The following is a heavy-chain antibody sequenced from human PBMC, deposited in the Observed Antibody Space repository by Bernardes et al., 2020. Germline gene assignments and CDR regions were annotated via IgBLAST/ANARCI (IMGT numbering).Heavy chain of an antibody. CDR2: ITSSSGTI. D-gene: IGHD6-19*01. CDR3: ARDGWTHLFYYLDV. J-gene: IGHJ6*03. V-gene: IGHV3-48*01. CDR1: GFDVRRYG. Sequence: LKLACLASGFDVRRYGFHWVRQAPGKGLEGVSYITSSSGTIHYAESVKGRFTISRDHAKNAVFLQMNRLRTEDTAVYFCARDGWTHLFYYLDVWGKGTTVTVSS.